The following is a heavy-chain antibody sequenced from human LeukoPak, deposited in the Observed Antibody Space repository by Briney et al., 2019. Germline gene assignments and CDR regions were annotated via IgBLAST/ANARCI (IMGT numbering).Heavy chain of an antibody. Sequence: PGGSLRLSCAASGFTFDDYGMSWVRQAPGKGLEWVSGINWNGGSTGYADSVKGRFTISRDNAKNSLYLQMNSLRAEDTALYYCASNGLTTVVTGPLDYWGQGTLVTVSS. CDR3: ASNGLTTVVTGPLDY. V-gene: IGHV3-20*04. CDR1: GFTFDDYG. J-gene: IGHJ4*02. D-gene: IGHD4-23*01. CDR2: INWNGGST.